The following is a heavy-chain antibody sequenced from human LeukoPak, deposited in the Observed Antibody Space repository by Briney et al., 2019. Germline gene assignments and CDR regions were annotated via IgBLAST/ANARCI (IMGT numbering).Heavy chain of an antibody. V-gene: IGHV3-23*01. D-gene: IGHD3-3*01. Sequence: PGGSLRLSCAASGFTFSSYAMSWVRQAPGKGLEWVSAISGSGGSTYYADSVKGRFTISRDNSKNTLYLQMNSLRAEDTAVYYCAKVGVDDFWSGYYPYYFDYWGQGTLVTVSS. CDR2: ISGSGGST. J-gene: IGHJ4*02. CDR3: AKVGVDDFWSGYYPYYFDY. CDR1: GFTFSSYA.